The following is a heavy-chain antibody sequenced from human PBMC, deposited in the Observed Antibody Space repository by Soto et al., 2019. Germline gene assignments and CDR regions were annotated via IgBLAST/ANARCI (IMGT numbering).Heavy chain of an antibody. D-gene: IGHD3-3*02. Sequence: EVQLVESGGGLVKPGGSLRLSCAASGFTFSSFNMNWVRQAPGKGLEWVSSITSGSAYIYYADSVRGRFTVSRDNARNSLVLEVDSLRAGDPGVYYCARDFLPGLTFLDNWGQGILVTVSS. CDR1: GFTFSSFN. CDR2: ITSGSAYI. V-gene: IGHV3-21*01. J-gene: IGHJ4*02. CDR3: ARDFLPGLTFLDN.